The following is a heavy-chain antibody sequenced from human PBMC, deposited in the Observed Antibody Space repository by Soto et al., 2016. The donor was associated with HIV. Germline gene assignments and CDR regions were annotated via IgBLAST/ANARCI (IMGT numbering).Heavy chain of an antibody. J-gene: IGHJ3*02. CDR1: GFVFDDFG. D-gene: IGHD3-10*01. CDR3: ARHYGSGFLGAFDI. CDR2: INWNGDSI. Sequence: EVQLVESGGDVVRPGGSLRISCAVSGFVFDDFGMSWVRQVPGKGLEWASGINWNGDSIGYADSVKGRFTISRENGKNSMYLQMKSLRGEDTALYYCARHYGSGFLGAFDIWGQGTMVTVSS. V-gene: IGHV3-20*04.